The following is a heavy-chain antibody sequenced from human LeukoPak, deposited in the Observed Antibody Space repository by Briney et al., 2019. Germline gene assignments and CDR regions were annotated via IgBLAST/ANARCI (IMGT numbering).Heavy chain of an antibody. J-gene: IGHJ4*02. CDR3: ARDEPSPLRGDVFDY. D-gene: IGHD2-21*02. CDR1: GFTFSSYW. Sequence: PGGSLRLSCAASGFTFSSYWMSWVRQAPGKGLEWVANIKQDGSEKYYVDSVKGRFTISRDNAKNSLYLQMNSLRAEDTAVYYCARDEPSPLRGDVFDYWGQGTLVTVSS. V-gene: IGHV3-7*01. CDR2: IKQDGSEK.